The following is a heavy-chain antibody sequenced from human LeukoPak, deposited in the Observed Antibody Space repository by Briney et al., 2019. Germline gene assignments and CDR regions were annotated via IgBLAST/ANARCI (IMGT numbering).Heavy chain of an antibody. V-gene: IGHV3-64*04. J-gene: IGHJ4*02. D-gene: IGHD2-2*01. CDR3: AKYVSSTSPSPFDY. CDR2: ITSNGGST. Sequence: PGGSLRLSCSGSGFTFSSHSMHWVRQAPGRGLEYVSGITSNGGSTYYADSMKGRFTISRDNSKNTLYLQMNSLRAEDTAVYYCAKYVSSTSPSPFDYWGQGTLVTVSS. CDR1: GFTFSSHS.